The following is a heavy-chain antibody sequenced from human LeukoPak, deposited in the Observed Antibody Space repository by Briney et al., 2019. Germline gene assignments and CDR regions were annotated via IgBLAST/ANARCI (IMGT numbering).Heavy chain of an antibody. CDR2: INHRGIT. D-gene: IGHD2-21*02. CDR1: GGSFSDYY. V-gene: IGHV4-34*01. J-gene: IGHJ3*02. CDR3: ARGGGDSASAFDI. Sequence: ASETLSLTCVVYGGSFSDYYWSWIRQPPGKGLEWIGEINHRGITNYNPSLTSRVTISVDTSKNQFSLNLTSLTAADTAVYYCARGGGDSASAFDIWGQGTMVTVSS.